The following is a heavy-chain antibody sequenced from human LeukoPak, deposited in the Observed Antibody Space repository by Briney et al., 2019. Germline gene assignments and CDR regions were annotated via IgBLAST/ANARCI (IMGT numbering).Heavy chain of an antibody. V-gene: IGHV4-38-2*02. CDR3: ARNEYYDSWSGYLGYFDY. CDR1: GYSITSGYY. J-gene: IGHJ4*02. CDR2: LYHSGNT. Sequence: SETLSLTCTVSGYSITSGYYWGWIRQPPGKGLEWIGSLYHSGNTYYNPSLKSRVTMSVDTSKNQFSLRLSSVTAADAAVYYCARNEYYDSWSGYLGYFDYWGQGTLVTVSS. D-gene: IGHD3-3*01.